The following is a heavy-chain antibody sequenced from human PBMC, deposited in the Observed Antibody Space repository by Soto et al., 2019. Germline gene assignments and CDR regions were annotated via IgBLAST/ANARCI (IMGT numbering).Heavy chain of an antibody. CDR2: ISYDGSKK. CDR3: ARELGEDCSSTSCYAPGAFDI. Sequence: GSLRLSCAASGFTFSSYAMHWVRQAPGKGLEWVAVISYDGSKKYYADSVKGRFTISRDNSKNTLYLQMNSLRAEDTAVYYCARELGEDCSSTSCYAPGAFDIWGQGTMVTVSS. V-gene: IGHV3-30-3*01. CDR1: GFTFSSYA. J-gene: IGHJ3*02. D-gene: IGHD2-2*01.